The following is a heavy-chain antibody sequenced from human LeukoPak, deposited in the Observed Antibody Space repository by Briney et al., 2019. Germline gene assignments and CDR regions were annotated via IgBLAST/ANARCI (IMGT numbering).Heavy chain of an antibody. CDR3: TTGLPKEPHYDSSLFDY. CDR1: GFTFSNAW. D-gene: IGHD3-22*01. CDR2: IKSKTDGGTT. V-gene: IGHV3-15*01. J-gene: IGHJ4*02. Sequence: GGSLRLSCAASGFTFSNAWMSWVCQAPGKGLEWVGRIKSKTDGGTTDYAAPVKGRFTISRDDSKNTLYLQMNSLKTEDTAVYYCTTGLPKEPHYDSSLFDYWGQGTLVTVSS.